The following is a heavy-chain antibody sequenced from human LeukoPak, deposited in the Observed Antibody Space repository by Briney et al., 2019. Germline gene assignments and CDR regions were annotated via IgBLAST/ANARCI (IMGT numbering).Heavy chain of an antibody. D-gene: IGHD6-13*01. CDR2: FHYTRNT. CDR3: ARRARATAGGDYFDY. V-gene: IGHV4-59*08. CDR1: GGSIRSYY. Sequence: SETLSLTCTVSGGSIRSYYWTWIRQSPGKGLEWIGYFHYTRNTNYNPSLRGRVTMSADTSKSQFSLKLNSVTAADAAVYFCARRARATAGGDYFDYWGQGTLVTVSS. J-gene: IGHJ4*02.